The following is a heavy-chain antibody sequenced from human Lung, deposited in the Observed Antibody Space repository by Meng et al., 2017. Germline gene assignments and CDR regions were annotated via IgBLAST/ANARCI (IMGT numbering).Heavy chain of an antibody. D-gene: IGHD4-23*01. CDR1: GGSISSGSYY. CDR2: IYTSGST. Sequence: QLQLQESGPGLGKPSQTLSLTCTVSGGSISSGSYYWSWIRQPAGKGLEWIGRIYTSGSTNYNPSLKSRVTISVDTSKNQFSLKLSSVTAADTAVYYCARVSYGGPMDYWGQGTLVTVSS. CDR3: ARVSYGGPMDY. J-gene: IGHJ4*02. V-gene: IGHV4-61*02.